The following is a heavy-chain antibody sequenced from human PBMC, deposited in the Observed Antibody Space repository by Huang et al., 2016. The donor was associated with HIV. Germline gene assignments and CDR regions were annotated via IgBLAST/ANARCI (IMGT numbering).Heavy chain of an antibody. V-gene: IGHV1-69*13. CDR2: FIPMFGTP. Sequence: QVQLVQSGAEVKTPGSSVKVSCKASGGTFSKYAISWVRQAPGQGLEWMGGFIPMFGTPNYARKFQGRGTITADDSTSTTYVEVSSLRSEDTALYYCARGQLGSYGDYDVLYWGQGTLVTVSS. J-gene: IGHJ4*02. CDR1: GGTFSKYA. D-gene: IGHD4-17*01. CDR3: ARGQLGSYGDYDVLY.